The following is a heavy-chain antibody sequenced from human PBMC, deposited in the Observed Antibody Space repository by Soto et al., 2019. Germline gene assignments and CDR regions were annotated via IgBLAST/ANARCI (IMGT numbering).Heavy chain of an antibody. CDR1: GYTFTNDA. D-gene: IGHD4-17*01. J-gene: IGHJ4*02. CDR3: AREREGGYGDYFDY. V-gene: IGHV1-18*01. CDR2: ISAYNGNT. Sequence: ASVKVSCKASGYTFTNDAISWVRQAPGQGLEWMGWISAYNGNTNYAQKLQGRVTMTTDTSTSTAYMELRSLRSDDTAVYYCAREREGGYGDYFDYWGQGTLVTVSS.